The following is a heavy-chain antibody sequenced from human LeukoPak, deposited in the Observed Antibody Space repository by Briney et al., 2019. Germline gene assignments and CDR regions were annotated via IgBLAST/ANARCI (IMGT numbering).Heavy chain of an antibody. CDR1: GGSINSRSHY. V-gene: IGHV4-39*01. J-gene: IGHJ4*02. CDR3: ARRSLTIYGYFDY. D-gene: IGHD3-3*01. CDR2: VYYSGST. Sequence: SETLSLTCTVSGGSINSRSHYWGWIRQPPGKGLEWIGSVYYSGSTFYNPSLKSRVTIFVDTSKNQFSLKLTSVTAADTAVYYCARRSLTIYGYFDYWGQGTLVTVSS.